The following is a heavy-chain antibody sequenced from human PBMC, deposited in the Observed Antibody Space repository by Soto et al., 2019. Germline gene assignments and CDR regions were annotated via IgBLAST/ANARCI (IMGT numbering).Heavy chain of an antibody. V-gene: IGHV4-30-4*01. CDR1: GGSISSYY. CDR3: ARDMRGDYVGSYYYYGMDV. J-gene: IGHJ6*02. CDR2: IYYSGST. D-gene: IGHD4-17*01. Sequence: PSETLSLTCTVSGGSISSYYWSWIRQPPGKGLEWIGYIYYSGSTYYNPSLKSRVTISVDTSKNQFSLKLSSVTAADTAVYYCARDMRGDYVGSYYYYGMDVWGQGTTVTVSS.